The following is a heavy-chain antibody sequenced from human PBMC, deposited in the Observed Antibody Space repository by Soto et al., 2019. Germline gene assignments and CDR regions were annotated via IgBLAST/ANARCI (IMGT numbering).Heavy chain of an antibody. CDR1: GLTFSSYG. CDR2: ISYDGSNK. V-gene: IGHV3-30*18. J-gene: IGHJ4*02. Sequence: RLSCAASGLTFSSYGMHWVRQAPGKGLEWVAVISYDGSNKYYADSVKGRFTISRDNSKNTLYLQMNSLRAEDTAVYYCAKDLCSGGSCYATHLYWGQGTLVTVSS. CDR3: AKDLCSGGSCYATHLY. D-gene: IGHD2-15*01.